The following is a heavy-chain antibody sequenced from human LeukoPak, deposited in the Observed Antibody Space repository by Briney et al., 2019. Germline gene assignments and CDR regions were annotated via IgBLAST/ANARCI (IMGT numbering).Heavy chain of an antibody. Sequence: ASVKVSCKASGDTFTEYYIHWVRQAPGQGLEWMGWINPNSGGTNYAQKFQGRVTMTRDTSISTAYMELSRLRSDDTAVYYCAREDRNILTGYYLDYWGQGTLVTVSS. CDR1: GDTFTEYY. V-gene: IGHV1-2*02. J-gene: IGHJ4*02. D-gene: IGHD3-9*01. CDR3: AREDRNILTGYYLDY. CDR2: INPNSGGT.